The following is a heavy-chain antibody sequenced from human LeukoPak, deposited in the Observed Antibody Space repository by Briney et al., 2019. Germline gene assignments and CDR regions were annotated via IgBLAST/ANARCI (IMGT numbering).Heavy chain of an antibody. CDR3: ARDQSADYYYYMDV. CDR2: ISSGSSYI. CDR1: GFTFSSYS. V-gene: IGHV3-21*01. Sequence: GGSLRLSCAASGFTFSSYSMNWVRQAPGKGLEWVSSISSGSSYIYYADSVKGRFTISRDNAKNSLYLQMNSLRAEDTAVYYCARDQSADYYYYMDVWGKGTTVTISS. J-gene: IGHJ6*03.